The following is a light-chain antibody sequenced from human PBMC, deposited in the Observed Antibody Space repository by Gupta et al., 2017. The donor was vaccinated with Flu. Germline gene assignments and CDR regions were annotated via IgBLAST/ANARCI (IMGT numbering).Light chain of an antibody. CDR1: RSISSW. V-gene: IGKV1-5*03. CDR3: KQYDNYPWT. J-gene: IGKJ1*01. Sequence: IEMTRPPSTPSASVGDRVTITCLARRSISSWLAWYQQKPGKAPKVLIHSASTLKGGVPSRFSGSGSGTEVILTVSSLQAEDVAAYYGKQYDNYPWTFGQGTKVEIK. CDR2: SAS.